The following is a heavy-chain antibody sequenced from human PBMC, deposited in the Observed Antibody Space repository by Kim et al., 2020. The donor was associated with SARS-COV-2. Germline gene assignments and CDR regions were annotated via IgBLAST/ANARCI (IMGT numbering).Heavy chain of an antibody. CDR3: AKDRGTGYYYASGSYPNDY. V-gene: IGHV3-23*01. J-gene: IGHJ4*02. CDR1: GFTFSNYA. D-gene: IGHD3-10*01. Sequence: GGSLRLSCAASGFTFSNYAMTWVRQAPGKGLEWVSTIRSSGVSTYYADSVKGRFTISRDNSKNTLYLQMNSLRAEDTAVYYCAKDRGTGYYYASGSYPNDYWGQGPLVTVSS. CDR2: IRSSGVST.